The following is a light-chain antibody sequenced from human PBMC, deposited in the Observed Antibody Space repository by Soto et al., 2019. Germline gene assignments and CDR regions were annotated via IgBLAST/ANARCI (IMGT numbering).Light chain of an antibody. CDR2: GAS. V-gene: IGKV3-15*01. Sequence: EIVMTQSPATLSVSAGERATLSCRASQSINSKLAWYQQKPGQAPRLLLYGASTRTTGIPVTFSGSGSGTEFILTITSLQSQDFAVYYCHEYNNYHPITFGGGTKVEIK. CDR3: HEYNNYHPIT. CDR1: QSINSK. J-gene: IGKJ4*01.